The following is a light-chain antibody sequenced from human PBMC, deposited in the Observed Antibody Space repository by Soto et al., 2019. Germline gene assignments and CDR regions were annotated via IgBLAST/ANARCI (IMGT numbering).Light chain of an antibody. V-gene: IGLV2-14*01. CDR1: SSDVGAYNY. CDR3: SSYTSVGSWV. Sequence: QSALTQPASVSGSPGQSITISCTGTSSDVGAYNYVSWYQQHPGKAPKLIIYEVTDRPSGVSNRFSGSKSGHTASLTISGLQAEDEAYFYCSSYTSVGSWVFGGGTKLTVL. J-gene: IGLJ3*02. CDR2: EVT.